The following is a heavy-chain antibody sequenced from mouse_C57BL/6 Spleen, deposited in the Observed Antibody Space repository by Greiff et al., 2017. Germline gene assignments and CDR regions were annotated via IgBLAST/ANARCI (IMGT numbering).Heavy chain of an antibody. Sequence: EVQGVESGGGLVKPGGSLKLSCAASGFTFSSYTMSWVRQTPEKRLEWVATISGGGGNTYYPDSVKGRFTISRDNAKNTLCLQMSSLRSEDTALYYCARSYYDYDVWFAYWGQGTLVTVSA. CDR3: ARSYYDYDVWFAY. CDR2: ISGGGGNT. CDR1: GFTFSSYT. D-gene: IGHD2-4*01. J-gene: IGHJ3*01. V-gene: IGHV5-9*01.